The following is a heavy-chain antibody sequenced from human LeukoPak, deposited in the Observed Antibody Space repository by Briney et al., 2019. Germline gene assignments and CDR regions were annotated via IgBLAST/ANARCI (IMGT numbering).Heavy chain of an antibody. D-gene: IGHD3-16*01. CDR1: GYTFTGYG. CDR2: ISASNGNT. Sequence: GASVRVSCKASGYTFTGYGISWVRQAPGQGLEWMGWISASNGNTNYAQKLQGRVTMSTDTSTSTAYMELRSLRSDDTAVYYCARGGGGYLLGLSAGQLWGIDYWGQGTLVTVSS. J-gene: IGHJ4*02. V-gene: IGHV1-18*01. CDR3: ARGGGGYLLGLSAGQLWGIDY.